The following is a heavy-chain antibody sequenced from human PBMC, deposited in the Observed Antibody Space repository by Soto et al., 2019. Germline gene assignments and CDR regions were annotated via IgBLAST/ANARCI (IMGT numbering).Heavy chain of an antibody. D-gene: IGHD3-3*02. Sequence: PSETLSLTCTVSGDSIISSDFCWGWVRQPPGKGLEWIGSIFYLGSSYYNPSLKSRVTMSVDTSKNQFSLRLRPVTAADTAFYCRARHSLALRKNNWFDPWGQGVMVTVSS. J-gene: IGHJ5*02. V-gene: IGHV4-39*01. CDR1: GDSIISSDFC. CDR3: ARHSLALRKNNWFDP. CDR2: IFYLGSS.